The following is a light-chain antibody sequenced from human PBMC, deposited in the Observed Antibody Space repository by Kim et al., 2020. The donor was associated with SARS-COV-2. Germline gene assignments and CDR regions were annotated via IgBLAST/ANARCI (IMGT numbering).Light chain of an antibody. Sequence: DIQMTQSPSSLSASVGDRVTITCRASQSISSYLNWYQQKPGKAPKLLIYAASSLQSGVPSRFSGSGSGTDFTLTISSLQPEDFATYYCQQSYSTSVTLGQGTKLEI. CDR2: AAS. CDR1: QSISSY. CDR3: QQSYSTSVT. V-gene: IGKV1-39*01. J-gene: IGKJ2*01.